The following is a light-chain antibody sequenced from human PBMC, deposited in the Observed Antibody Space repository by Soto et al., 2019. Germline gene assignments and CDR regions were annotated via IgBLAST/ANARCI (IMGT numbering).Light chain of an antibody. Sequence: QSAPTQPASVSGSPGQSITISCTGTSSDVGGYNYVSWYQQHPGKAPKLIIYEVSNRPSGVSNRFSGSKSGNTASLTISGLQAEDEADYYCSSYTSSSTRVFGTGTKLTVL. CDR3: SSYTSSSTRV. V-gene: IGLV2-14*01. J-gene: IGLJ1*01. CDR1: SSDVGGYNY. CDR2: EVS.